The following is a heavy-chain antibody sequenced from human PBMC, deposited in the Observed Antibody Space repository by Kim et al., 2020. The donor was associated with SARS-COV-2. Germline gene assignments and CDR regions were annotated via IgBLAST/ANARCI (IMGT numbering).Heavy chain of an antibody. CDR2: IYYSGST. Sequence: SETLSLTCTVSGGSISSSSYYWGWIRQPPGKGLEWIGSIYYSGSTYYNPSLKSRVTISVDTSKNQFSLKLSSVTAADTAVYYCARQFQYYDFWSGYYTGIGLDYWGQGTLVTVSS. V-gene: IGHV4-39*01. CDR3: ARQFQYYDFWSGYYTGIGLDY. J-gene: IGHJ4*02. CDR1: GGSISSSSYY. D-gene: IGHD3-3*01.